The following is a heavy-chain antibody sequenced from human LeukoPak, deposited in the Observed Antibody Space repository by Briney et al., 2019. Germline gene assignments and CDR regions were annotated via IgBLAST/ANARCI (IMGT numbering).Heavy chain of an antibody. CDR2: ITGSDDKT. V-gene: IGHV3-23*01. D-gene: IGHD5-12*01. Sequence: QSGGSLSLSCAASGFTSSGSAMTWVRQAPGKGLQWVSTITGSDDKTYYADSVKGRFTISRDFSKNMVHLHMNSLRVEDTAIYYCAKGPQLYSGYHPDYWGQGTLVTVSS. CDR3: AKGPQLYSGYHPDY. J-gene: IGHJ4*02. CDR1: GFTSSGSA.